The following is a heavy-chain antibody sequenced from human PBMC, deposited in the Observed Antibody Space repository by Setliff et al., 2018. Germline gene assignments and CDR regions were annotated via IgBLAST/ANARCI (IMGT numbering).Heavy chain of an antibody. V-gene: IGHV4-39*01. CDR1: GGSITSGRYY. Sequence: SETLSLTCTVSGGSITSGRYYWGWIRQPPGQGLEWIASIHYSENTYYNPSLKTRVTISVDTSKNQFSLKLSFVTAADTAVYYCARVSDWFDPWGQGTLVTVSS. CDR2: IHYSENT. D-gene: IGHD3-3*01. CDR3: ARVSDWFDP. J-gene: IGHJ5*02.